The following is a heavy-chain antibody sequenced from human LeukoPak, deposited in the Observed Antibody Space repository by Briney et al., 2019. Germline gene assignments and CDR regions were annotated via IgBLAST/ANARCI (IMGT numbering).Heavy chain of an antibody. CDR1: GGSISSGGYS. J-gene: IGHJ5*02. CDR2: IYHSGST. Sequence: SQTLSLTCAVSGGSISSGGYSWSWIRQPPGKGLEWIGYIYHSGSTYYNPSLKSRVTISVDRSKNQFSPKLSSVTAADTAVYYCARAVPANWFDPWGQGTLVTVSS. CDR3: ARAVPANWFDP. D-gene: IGHD2-2*01. V-gene: IGHV4-30-2*01.